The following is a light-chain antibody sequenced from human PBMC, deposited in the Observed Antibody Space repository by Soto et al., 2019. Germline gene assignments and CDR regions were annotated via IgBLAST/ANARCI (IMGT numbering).Light chain of an antibody. CDR2: DVS. Sequence: QSALAQPASVSGSPGQSITISCTGTSSDVGGYDYVSWYQQHPGKAPKLLMYDVSHRPSGVSHRFSGSKSGNTASLTVSGLQTEDEADYYCSSYTSTTTYVFGPGTKLNVL. CDR1: SSDVGGYDY. V-gene: IGLV2-14*03. CDR3: SSYTSTTTYV. J-gene: IGLJ1*01.